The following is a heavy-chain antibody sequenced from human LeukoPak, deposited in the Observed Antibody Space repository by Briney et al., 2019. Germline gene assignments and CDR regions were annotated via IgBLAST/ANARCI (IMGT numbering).Heavy chain of an antibody. CDR3: ARGYYYDSSGYYYSFDY. Sequence: SETLSLTCAVSGGSISSTNWWSWVRQPPGKGLEWIGEIYHSGSTNSNPSLKSRVTISVDTSKNQFSLKLSSVTAADTAVYYCARGYYYDSSGYYYSFDYWGQGTLVTVSS. V-gene: IGHV4-4*02. J-gene: IGHJ4*02. CDR1: GGSISSTNW. CDR2: IYHSGST. D-gene: IGHD3-22*01.